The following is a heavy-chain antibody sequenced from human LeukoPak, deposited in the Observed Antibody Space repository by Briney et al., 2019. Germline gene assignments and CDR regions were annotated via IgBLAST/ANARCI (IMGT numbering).Heavy chain of an antibody. CDR3: ATPTVGTSRFDGFDI. Sequence: ASVKVSCKASGYTFSTYGISWVRQAPGQALEWMGWINPNSGGTNYAQRCQGRVTMTRDTSISTAYMELSRLRSDDTTVYYCATPTVGTSRFDGFDIWGQGTMVTVSP. V-gene: IGHV1-2*02. D-gene: IGHD4-23*01. CDR1: GYTFSTYG. CDR2: INPNSGGT. J-gene: IGHJ3*02.